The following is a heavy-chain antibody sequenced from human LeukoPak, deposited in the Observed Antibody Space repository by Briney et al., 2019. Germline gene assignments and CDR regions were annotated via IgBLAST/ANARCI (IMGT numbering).Heavy chain of an antibody. CDR2: INAGNGNT. J-gene: IGHJ6*02. CDR1: GYTLTSYA. Sequence: ASVKVSCKASGYTLTSYAMHWVRQAPGQRLEWMGWINAGNGNTKYSQKFQGRVTITADESTSTAYMELSSLRSEDTAVYYCARGDCTNGVCYNRNYYYGMDVWGQGTTVTVSS. D-gene: IGHD2-8*01. CDR3: ARGDCTNGVCYNRNYYYGMDV. V-gene: IGHV1-3*01.